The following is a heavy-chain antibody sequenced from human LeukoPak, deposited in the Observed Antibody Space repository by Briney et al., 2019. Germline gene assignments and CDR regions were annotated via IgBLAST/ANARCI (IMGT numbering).Heavy chain of an antibody. V-gene: IGHV3-23*01. CDR2: ISGSGGST. D-gene: IGHD4-17*01. CDR3: ARDGADYGDADY. CDR1: GFTFSSYA. Sequence: GGSLRLSCAASGFTFSSYAMSWVRQAPGKGLEWVSAISGSGGSTYYADSVKGRFTISRDNSKNTLYLQMNSLRAEDTAVYYCARDGADYGDADYWGPGTLVTVSS. J-gene: IGHJ4*02.